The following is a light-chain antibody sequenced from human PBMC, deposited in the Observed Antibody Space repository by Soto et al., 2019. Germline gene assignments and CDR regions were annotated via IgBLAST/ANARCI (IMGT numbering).Light chain of an antibody. V-gene: IGKV3D-20*01. CDR2: DAS. CDR3: QQYGSSPIT. J-gene: IGKJ5*01. CDR1: ESVSSNQ. Sequence: VVLTQSPATLSLSPGERAALSCGASESVSSNQLAWYQQKPGLAPRLLIYDASSRASGIPERFSGSGSGTGFSLTISSLEPEDSAVYYCQQYGSSPITFGQGHDWRI.